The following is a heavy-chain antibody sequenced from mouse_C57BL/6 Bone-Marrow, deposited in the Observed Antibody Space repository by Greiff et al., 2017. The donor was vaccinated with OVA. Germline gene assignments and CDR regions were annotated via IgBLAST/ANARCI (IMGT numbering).Heavy chain of an antibody. CDR2: IDPENGDT. Sequence: VQLQQSGAELVRPGASVKLSCTASGFNIKDDYMHWVKQRPEQGLEWIGWIDPENGDTEYASKFQGKATITADTSSNTAYLQLSSLTSEDTAVYYCTTSGYDGAWFAYWGQGTLVTVSA. CDR1: GFNIKDDY. D-gene: IGHD2-2*01. J-gene: IGHJ3*01. V-gene: IGHV14-4*01. CDR3: TTSGYDGAWFAY.